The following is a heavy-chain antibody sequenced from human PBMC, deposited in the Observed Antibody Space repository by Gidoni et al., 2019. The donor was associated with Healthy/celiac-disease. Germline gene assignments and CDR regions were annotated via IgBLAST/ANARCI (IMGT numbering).Heavy chain of an antibody. CDR2: ISSSSSYI. Sequence: EVQLVESGGGLVKPGGSLRLSCAASGFTFSSYSLNWVRQAPGKGLEWFSSISSSSSYIYYADSVKGRFTISRDNAKNSLYLQMNSLRAEDTAVYYCARDRVTAMATRYFDYWGQGTLVTVSS. CDR3: ARDRVTAMATRYFDY. D-gene: IGHD5-18*01. J-gene: IGHJ4*02. V-gene: IGHV3-21*01. CDR1: GFTFSSYS.